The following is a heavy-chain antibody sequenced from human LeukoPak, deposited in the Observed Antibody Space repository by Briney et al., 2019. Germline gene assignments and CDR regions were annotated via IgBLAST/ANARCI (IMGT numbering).Heavy chain of an antibody. CDR2: IKQDGSEK. CDR1: GFTFSSYW. D-gene: IGHD2-2*01. CDR3: ARGGSTAHPNWFDP. Sequence: GGSLRLSCVASGFTFSSYWMSWVRQAPGKGLEWVANIKQDGSEKYYVDSVKGRFTISRDNAKNSLYLQMNSLRAEDTAVYYCARGGSTAHPNWFDPWGQGTLVTVSS. J-gene: IGHJ5*02. V-gene: IGHV3-7*01.